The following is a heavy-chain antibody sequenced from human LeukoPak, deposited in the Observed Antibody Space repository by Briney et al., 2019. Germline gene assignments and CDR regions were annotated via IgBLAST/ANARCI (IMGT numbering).Heavy chain of an antibody. D-gene: IGHD4-23*01. CDR2: IFSSGST. V-gene: IGHV4-59*01. Sequence: SETLSLTCTVSGGSMSSYYWGWIRQPPGKQLGWIAYIFSSGSTNYSPSLKSRVSMSVDTSKNQFSLNLSSVTAADTAVYYCARVRVYGGNTPRSFDIWGQGTMVTVSS. CDR3: ARVRVYGGNTPRSFDI. CDR1: GGSMSSYY. J-gene: IGHJ3*02.